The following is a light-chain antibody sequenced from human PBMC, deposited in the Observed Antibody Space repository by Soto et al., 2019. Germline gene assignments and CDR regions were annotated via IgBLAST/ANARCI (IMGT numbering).Light chain of an antibody. CDR3: AAWDARLYGNV. V-gene: IGLV1-44*01. J-gene: IGLJ1*01. CDR2: NDH. Sequence: QSVLTQPPSASGTPGQRVTISCSGSTSNIGDNTVTWYQQIPGAAPTLLVYNDHQRPSGVPDRFSGSKSGTSASLVISGLQSEDEGDYYCAAWDARLYGNVVGSGTKGTVL. CDR1: TSNIGDNT.